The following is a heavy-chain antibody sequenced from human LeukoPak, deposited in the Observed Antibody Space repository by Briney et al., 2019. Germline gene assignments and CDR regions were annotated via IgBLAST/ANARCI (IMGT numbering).Heavy chain of an antibody. CDR3: ARASFDY. CDR2: ISSSSSTI. J-gene: IGHJ4*02. Sequence: GESLRLSCAASGFTLSRFSMHWVRQAPGKGLEWLSYISSSSSTIYYADSVKGRFTISRDNAKNSLYLQMNSLRDEDTAVYYCARASFDYWGQGTLVTVSS. V-gene: IGHV3-48*02. CDR1: GFTLSRFS.